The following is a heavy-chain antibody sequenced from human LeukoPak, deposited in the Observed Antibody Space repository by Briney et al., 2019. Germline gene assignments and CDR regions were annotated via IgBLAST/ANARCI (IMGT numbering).Heavy chain of an antibody. Sequence: SETLSLTCTVSGGSINSYSWSWIRQPAGKGLEWIGRIYTSGSTNYNPSLKSRVTMSVDTSKNQFSLKLSSVTAADTAVYCCASGQWTLYYFDYWGQGTLVTVSS. CDR2: IYTSGST. V-gene: IGHV4-4*07. CDR1: GGSINSYS. D-gene: IGHD6-19*01. J-gene: IGHJ4*02. CDR3: ASGQWTLYYFDY.